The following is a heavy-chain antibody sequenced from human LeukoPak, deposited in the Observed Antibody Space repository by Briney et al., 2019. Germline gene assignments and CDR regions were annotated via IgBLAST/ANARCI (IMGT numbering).Heavy chain of an antibody. D-gene: IGHD3-22*01. J-gene: IGHJ5*02. CDR1: GFTVSSNY. CDR3: AREHYDSSGPDWFDP. Sequence: GGSLRLSCAASGFTVSSNYMSWVRQAPGKGLERVSVIYSGGNTFYADSVKGRFTISRDNSKNTLYPQMNSLRAEDTAVYYCAREHYDSSGPDWFDPWGQGTLVTVSS. V-gene: IGHV3-66*01. CDR2: IYSGGNT.